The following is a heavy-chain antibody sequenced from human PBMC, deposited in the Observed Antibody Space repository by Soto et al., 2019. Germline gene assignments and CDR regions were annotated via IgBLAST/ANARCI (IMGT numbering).Heavy chain of an antibody. J-gene: IGHJ4*02. CDR3: AKPPDYNWNDY. D-gene: IGHD1-20*01. V-gene: IGHV3-23*01. CDR1: GFTFSSYA. CDR2: VSGSGGST. Sequence: EVQLLESGGGLVQPGGSLRLSCAASGFTFSSYAMSWFRQAQGRGLGWISAVSGSGGSTYYADSVKGRFTISRDNSKDTLYLQMNNLRAEDTAVYYCAKPPDYNWNDYWGQGTLVTVSS.